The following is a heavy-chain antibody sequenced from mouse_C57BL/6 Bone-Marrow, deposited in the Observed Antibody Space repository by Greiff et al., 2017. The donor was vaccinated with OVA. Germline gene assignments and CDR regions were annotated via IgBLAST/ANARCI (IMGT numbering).Heavy chain of an antibody. Sequence: VQLQQPGAELVKPGASVKLSCKASGYTFTSYWMHWVKQRPGQGLEWIGMIHPNSGSTNYNEKFKSKATLTVDKSSSTAYMQLSSLTSEDSAVYSCAKFEDNDVRALDYWGQGTSVTVSS. D-gene: IGHD2-4*01. CDR1: GYTFTSYW. CDR2: IHPNSGST. J-gene: IGHJ4*01. V-gene: IGHV1-64*01. CDR3: AKFEDNDVRALDY.